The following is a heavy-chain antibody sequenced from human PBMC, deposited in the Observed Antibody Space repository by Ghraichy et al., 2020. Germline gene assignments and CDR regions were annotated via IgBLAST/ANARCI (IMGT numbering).Heavy chain of an antibody. CDR2: INPSGGST. V-gene: IGHV1-46*01. CDR1: GYTFTSYY. J-gene: IGHJ4*02. D-gene: IGHD3-22*01. CDR3: ARIGSGYYRTGPTDY. Sequence: ASVKVSCKASGYTFTSYYMHWVRQAPGQGLEWMGIINPSGGSTSYAQKFQGRVTMTRDTSTSTVYMELSSLRSEDTAVYYCARIGSGYYRTGPTDYWGQGTLVTVSS.